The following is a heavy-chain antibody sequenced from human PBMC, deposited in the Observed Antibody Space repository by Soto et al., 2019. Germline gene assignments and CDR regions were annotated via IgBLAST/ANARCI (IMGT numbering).Heavy chain of an antibody. CDR1: GTSLHISY. Sequence: LSLTCTVSGTSLHISYWAWIRLPPGKGPEWIGYVYYAGATNYNPSLESRVTISPDTSRNQFSLKLRSVTAADTAVYYCARVMGDWGTYYYYYGMDVWGQGTSVTVSS. V-gene: IGHV4-59*01. D-gene: IGHD3-16*01. CDR2: VYYAGAT. CDR3: ARVMGDWGTYYYYYGMDV. J-gene: IGHJ6*02.